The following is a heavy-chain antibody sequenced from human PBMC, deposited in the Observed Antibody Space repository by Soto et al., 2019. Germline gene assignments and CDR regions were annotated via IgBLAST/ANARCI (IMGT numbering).Heavy chain of an antibody. CDR2: IKTDGTIT. V-gene: IGHV3-74*01. CDR1: GFTFSTYW. D-gene: IGHD3-22*01. J-gene: IGHJ6*02. Sequence: EVQLVESGGGLVQPGGSLRLSCARTGFTFSTYWMHWVRQAPGKGLEWVSRIKTDGTITGYADSVKGRFTISRDNAKNTLYLQMNSLRAEDTAVYYCARGGVIVVGLDVWGQGTTVTVSS. CDR3: ARGGVIVVGLDV.